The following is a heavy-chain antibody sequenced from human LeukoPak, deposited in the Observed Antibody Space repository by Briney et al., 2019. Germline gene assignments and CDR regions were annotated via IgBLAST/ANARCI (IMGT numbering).Heavy chain of an antibody. J-gene: IGHJ5*02. CDR1: GGSISSYY. Sequence: PSETLSLTCTVSGGSISSYYWSWIRQPPGKGLEWIGEINHSGSTNYNPSLKSRVTISVDTSKNQFSLKLSSVTAADTAVYYCARESLPLIAARPHNWFDPWGQGTLVTVSS. CDR2: INHSGST. D-gene: IGHD6-6*01. CDR3: ARESLPLIAARPHNWFDP. V-gene: IGHV4-34*01.